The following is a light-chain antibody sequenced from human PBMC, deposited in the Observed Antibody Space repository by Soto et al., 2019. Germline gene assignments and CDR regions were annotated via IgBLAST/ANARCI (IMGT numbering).Light chain of an antibody. J-gene: IGKJ2*01. V-gene: IGKV3-20*01. Sequence: EIVLTQSPGTLSLSPGERATLSCRASQTVTGTYLAWYQQKPGQAPRLLIYGASNRATGIPDRFSGSGSGTVFTLTISRLDPEDFAVYYCQQCGPSLTYTFGQGTKLEIK. CDR3: QQCGPSLTYT. CDR2: GAS. CDR1: QTVTGTY.